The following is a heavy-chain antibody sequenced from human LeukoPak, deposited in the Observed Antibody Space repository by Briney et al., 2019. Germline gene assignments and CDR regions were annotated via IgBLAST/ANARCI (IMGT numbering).Heavy chain of an antibody. J-gene: IGHJ3*02. Sequence: GGSLRLSCAASGFTFSSYWMSWVRQAPEKGLEWVANIKQDGSEKSYVDSVKGRFTISRDNAKNSLYLQINSLRADDTAMYYCARGSHGDDSFDIWGQGTMVTVSS. V-gene: IGHV3-7*01. D-gene: IGHD3-10*01. CDR1: GFTFSSYW. CDR3: ARGSHGDDSFDI. CDR2: IKQDGSEK.